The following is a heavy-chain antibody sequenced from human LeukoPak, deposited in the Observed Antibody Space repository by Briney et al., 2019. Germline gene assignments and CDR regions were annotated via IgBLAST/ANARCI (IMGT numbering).Heavy chain of an antibody. CDR3: AEDFLRSRKMVRGGDY. D-gene: IGHD3-3*01. J-gene: IGHJ4*02. Sequence: GGSLRLSCAASRCTFSSYGMHWVRQAPGKGLEWVAVIWSDGSNKYYADSVKGRFTISRDDSKNTLYLQMNSLRPEDTAVYYCAEDFLRSRKMVRGGDYCGQGTLVTVSS. CDR2: IWSDGSNK. CDR1: RCTFSSYG. V-gene: IGHV3-33*01.